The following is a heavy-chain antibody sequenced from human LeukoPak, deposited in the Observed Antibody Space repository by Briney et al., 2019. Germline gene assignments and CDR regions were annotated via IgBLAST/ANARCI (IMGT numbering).Heavy chain of an antibody. CDR3: ARPILGYCSSTSCPPFDY. CDR2: ISSSSSYI. V-gene: IGHV3-21*01. D-gene: IGHD2-2*01. CDR1: GFTFSSYS. Sequence: PGGSLRLSCVASGFTFSSYSMNWVRQAPGKGLEWVSSISSSSSYIYYADSVKGRFTISRDNAKNSLYLQMNSLRAEDTAVYYCARPILGYCSSTSCPPFDYWGQGTLVTVSS. J-gene: IGHJ4*02.